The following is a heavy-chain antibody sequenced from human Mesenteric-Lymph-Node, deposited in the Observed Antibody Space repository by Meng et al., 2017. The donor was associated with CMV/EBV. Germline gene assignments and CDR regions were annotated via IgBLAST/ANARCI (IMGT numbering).Heavy chain of an antibody. D-gene: IGHD2-8*02. V-gene: IGHV3-30*02. Sequence: GESLKISCAASGFTFSSYGMHWVRQAPGKGLEWVAFIRYDGSNKYYADSVKGRFTISRENAKNSLYLQMNSLRAGDTAVYYCARARRTGSTGGGGPRYYYYYYGMDVWGQGTTVTVSS. CDR3: ARARRTGSTGGGGPRYYYYYYGMDV. CDR2: IRYDGSNK. CDR1: GFTFSSYG. J-gene: IGHJ6*02.